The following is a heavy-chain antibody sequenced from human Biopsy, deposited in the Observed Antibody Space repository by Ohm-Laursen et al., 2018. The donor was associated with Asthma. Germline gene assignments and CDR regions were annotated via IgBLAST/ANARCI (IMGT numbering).Heavy chain of an antibody. D-gene: IGHD2-8*01. CDR2: IKSKTDGGTT. J-gene: IGHJ4*02. Sequence: SLRLSCAASGFTFSSYWMHWVRQAPGKGLEWVGRIKSKTDGGTTDYAAPVKGRFTISRDDSKNTLYLQMNSLKTEDTAVYYCTTDALLYSSADYWGQGTLVTVSS. CDR1: GFTFSSYW. CDR3: TTDALLYSSADY. V-gene: IGHV3-15*01.